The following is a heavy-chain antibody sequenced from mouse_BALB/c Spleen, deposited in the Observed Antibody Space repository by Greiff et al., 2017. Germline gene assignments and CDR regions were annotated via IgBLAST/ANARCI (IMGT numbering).Heavy chain of an antibody. D-gene: IGHD2-10*02. CDR1: GYTFTSYW. V-gene: IGHV1-87*01. CDR2: IYPGDGDT. J-gene: IGHJ3*01. Sequence: QVQLQQSGAELARPGASVKLSCKASGYTFTSYWMQWVKQRPGQGLEWIGAIYPGDGDTRYTQKFKGKATLTADKSSSTAYMQLSSLASEDSAVYYCASPYGNYGWFAYWGQGTLVTVSA. CDR3: ASPYGNYGWFAY.